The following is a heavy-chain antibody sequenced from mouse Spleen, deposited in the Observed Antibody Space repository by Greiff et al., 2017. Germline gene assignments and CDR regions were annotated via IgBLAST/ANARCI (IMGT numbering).Heavy chain of an antibody. V-gene: IGHV1-19*01. CDR1: GYTFTDYY. CDR2: INPYNGGT. Sequence: VHVKQSGPVLVKPGASVKMSCKASGYTFTDYYMNWVKQSHGKSLEWIGVINPYNGGTSYNQKFKGKATLTVDKSSSTAYMELNSLTSEDSAVYYCARSLGPLYYFDYWGQGTTLTVSS. D-gene: IGHD4-1*01. CDR3: ARSLGPLYYFDY. J-gene: IGHJ2*01.